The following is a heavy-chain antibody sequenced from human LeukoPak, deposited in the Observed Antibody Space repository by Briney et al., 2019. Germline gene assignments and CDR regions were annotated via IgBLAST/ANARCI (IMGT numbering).Heavy chain of an antibody. CDR2: ISTYNGNT. CDR1: GYTFSTYF. J-gene: IGHJ4*02. Sequence: GASVKVSCKASGYTFSTYFIHWVRQAPGQGLEWMGWISTYNGNTNYAPKLQGRVTMTTDTSTSTAYMELRSLRSDDTAVYYCASVSPPGVDYWGQGTLVTVFS. V-gene: IGHV1-18*01. CDR3: ASVSPPGVDY. D-gene: IGHD5/OR15-5a*01.